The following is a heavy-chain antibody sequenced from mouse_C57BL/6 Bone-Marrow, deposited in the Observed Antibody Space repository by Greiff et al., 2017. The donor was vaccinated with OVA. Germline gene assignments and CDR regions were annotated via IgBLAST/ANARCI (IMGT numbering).Heavy chain of an antibody. D-gene: IGHD1-1*01. CDR2: IRNKANNHAT. CDR1: GFTFSDAW. V-gene: IGHV6-6*01. Sequence: EVQRVESGGGLVQPGGSMKLSCAASGFTFSDAWMDWVRQSPEKGLEWVAEIRNKANNHATYYAESVKGRFTISRDDSKSSVYLQMNSLRAEDTGIYYCTTYYYGSSLAWFAYWGQGTLVTVSA. J-gene: IGHJ3*01. CDR3: TTYYYGSSLAWFAY.